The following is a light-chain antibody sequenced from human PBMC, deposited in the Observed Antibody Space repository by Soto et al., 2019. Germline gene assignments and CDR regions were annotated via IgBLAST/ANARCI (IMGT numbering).Light chain of an antibody. Sequence: QSVLTQPPSVSAAPRQKVTISCSGNSANIGTYYVSWYQQFPGPAPKLVIYDNVRRPSEIPDRFSGSTSGSSATLDITGLHTGDDADYYCGACNDNLYVVLFGGGTKLTVL. CDR2: DNV. J-gene: IGLJ2*01. V-gene: IGLV1-51*01. CDR3: GACNDNLYVVL. CDR1: SANIGTYY.